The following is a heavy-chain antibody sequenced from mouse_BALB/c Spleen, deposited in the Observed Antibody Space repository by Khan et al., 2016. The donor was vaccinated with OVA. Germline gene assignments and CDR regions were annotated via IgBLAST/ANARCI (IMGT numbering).Heavy chain of an antibody. CDR1: GFTFSSYG. J-gene: IGHJ2*01. CDR3: ATSYYYRYYFDY. V-gene: IGHV5-17*02. Sequence: EVQGVESGGGLVQPGGSRKLSCAASGFTFSSYGMHWVRQAPEKGLEWVAYISGDSSTIYYEDTVKGRFTITRDNPKNNLFLQVTSLMSEDTAMYDCATSYYYRYYFDYWGPGTTLTVSS. CDR2: ISGDSSTI. D-gene: IGHD1-1*01.